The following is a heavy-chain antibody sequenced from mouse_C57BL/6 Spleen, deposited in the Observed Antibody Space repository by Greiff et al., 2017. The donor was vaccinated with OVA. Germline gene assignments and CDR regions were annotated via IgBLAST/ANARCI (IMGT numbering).Heavy chain of an antibody. J-gene: IGHJ4*01. V-gene: IGHV3-8*01. CDR3: ARFGYYYGSRWAMDY. CDR1: GYSITSYY. CDR2: ISYSGGT. D-gene: IGHD1-1*01. Sequence: EVQLVESGPGLAKPSQTLSLTCSVTGYSITSYYWNWIRKFPGNKLEYIGYISYSGGTYYNPSHKSRISITRDTSKNQYYLQLNSVTTEDTATYYCARFGYYYGSRWAMDYWGQGTSVTVSS.